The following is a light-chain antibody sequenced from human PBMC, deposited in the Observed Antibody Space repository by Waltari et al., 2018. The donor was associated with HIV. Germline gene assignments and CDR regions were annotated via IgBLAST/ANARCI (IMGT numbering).Light chain of an antibody. V-gene: IGLV1-51*01. J-gene: IGLJ3*02. CDR1: TSNIVNNY. CDR2: DNN. Sequence: QSVLTQPPSVSAAPGPKVTISCSGSTSNIVNNYVSWYQQLPVTTPKPLMYDNNKRPSGIPDRFTGSESGTSATLSITGLQTGYEADYYGGRWDSSLSAGVFGGGTKLTVL. CDR3: GRWDSSLSAGV.